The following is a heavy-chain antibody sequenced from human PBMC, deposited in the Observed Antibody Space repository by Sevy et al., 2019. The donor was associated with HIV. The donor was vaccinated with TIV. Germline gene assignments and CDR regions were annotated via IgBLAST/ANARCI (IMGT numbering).Heavy chain of an antibody. CDR1: GGTFSSYA. V-gene: IGHV1-69*06. J-gene: IGHJ4*02. CDR3: ARDKAYYDSHFDY. CDR2: IIPIFGTA. Sequence: ASVKVSCKASGGTFSSYAISWVRQAAGQGLEWMGGIIPIFGTANYAQKFQGRVTITADKSTSTAYMELSSLRSEDTAVYYCARDKAYYDSHFDYWGQGTLVTVSS. D-gene: IGHD3-22*01.